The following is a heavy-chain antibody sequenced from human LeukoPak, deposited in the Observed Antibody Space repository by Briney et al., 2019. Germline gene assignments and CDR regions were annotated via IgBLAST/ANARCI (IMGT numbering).Heavy chain of an antibody. CDR3: ARDAPTGVRGTYYYYGMDV. V-gene: IGHV3-7*01. CDR2: IKQDGSEK. J-gene: IGHJ6*02. CDR1: GFTFSSYW. D-gene: IGHD3-10*01. Sequence: GGSLRLSCAASGFTFSSYWMSWVRQAPGKGLEWVANIKQDGSEKYYVDSVKGRFTISRDNAKNSLYLQMNSLRAEDTAAYYCARDAPTGVRGTYYYYGMDVWGQGTTVTVSS.